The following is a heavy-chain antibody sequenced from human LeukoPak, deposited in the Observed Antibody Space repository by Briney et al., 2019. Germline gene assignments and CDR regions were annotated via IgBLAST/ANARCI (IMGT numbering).Heavy chain of an antibody. CDR1: GYTLTSYY. J-gene: IGHJ4*02. D-gene: IGHD5-18*01. CDR3: ARVLSDTAMVTGH. CDR2: INPNSGGT. V-gene: IGHV1-2*02. Sequence: ASVKDSCKASGYTLTSYYMHWVRQAPGQGLEWMGWINPNSGGTNYAQKFQGRVTMTRDTSISTAYMELSRLRSDDTAVYYCARVLSDTAMVTGHWGQGTLVTVSS.